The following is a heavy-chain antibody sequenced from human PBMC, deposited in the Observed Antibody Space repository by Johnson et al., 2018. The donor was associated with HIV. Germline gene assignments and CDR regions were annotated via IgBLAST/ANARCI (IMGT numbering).Heavy chain of an antibody. CDR3: AKDQYGSAYDI. CDR2: IRKDGGIK. CDR1: GFTFSSYG. V-gene: IGHV3-30*02. Sequence: QEQLVESGGGVVQPGGSLRLSCAASGFTFSSYGMHWVRQAPGKGLEWVAFIRKDGGIKNNAASLKGRFTISRDNSKNTLYLKMNSLSAEDTAVYYCAKDQYGSAYDIWGQGTMVTVSS. J-gene: IGHJ3*02. D-gene: IGHD2-15*01.